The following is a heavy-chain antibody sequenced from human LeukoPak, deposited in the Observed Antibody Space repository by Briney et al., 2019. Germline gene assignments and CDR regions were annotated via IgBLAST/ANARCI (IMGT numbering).Heavy chain of an antibody. J-gene: IGHJ4*02. D-gene: IGHD2-21*02. CDR2: INPNSGGT. V-gene: IGHV1-2*02. CDR1: GYTFTDFY. CDR3: ARGWDCGGDCYSWEFDY. Sequence: GASVKVSCKASGYTFTDFYMLWVRQAPGQGLEWMGWINPNSGGTDYAQKFQGRVTMTRDTSTSTVYMELSSLRSEDTAVYYCARGWDCGGDCYSWEFDYWGQGTLVTVSS.